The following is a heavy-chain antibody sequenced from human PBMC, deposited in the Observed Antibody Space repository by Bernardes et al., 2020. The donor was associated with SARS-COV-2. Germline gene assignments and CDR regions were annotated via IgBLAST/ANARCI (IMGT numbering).Heavy chain of an antibody. CDR1: GYTFTGYY. D-gene: IGHD6-19*01. J-gene: IGHJ4*02. Sequence: ASVKVSCKASGYTFTGYYMHWVRQAPGQGLEWMGWINPNSGGTNYAQKFQGRVTMTRDTSISTAYMELNSLRAGDTAVYYCARQVAGDEFDYWGQGTLVTVSS. V-gene: IGHV1-2*02. CDR2: INPNSGGT. CDR3: ARQVAGDEFDY.